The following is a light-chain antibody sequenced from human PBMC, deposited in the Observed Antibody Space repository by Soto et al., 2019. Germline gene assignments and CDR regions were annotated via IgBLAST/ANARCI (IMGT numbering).Light chain of an antibody. CDR2: GAS. CDR3: QQYNKWPGT. CDR1: QSVIGN. J-gene: IGKJ1*01. Sequence: EIVMTQSPATLSVSPGDRATLSCRASQSVIGNLAWYQQSPGQAPRLLIYGASTRATGVPARFSGSGSGTEFTLAIRTLQSEDFAVYYCQQYNKWPGTFGQGTKVDIK. V-gene: IGKV3-15*01.